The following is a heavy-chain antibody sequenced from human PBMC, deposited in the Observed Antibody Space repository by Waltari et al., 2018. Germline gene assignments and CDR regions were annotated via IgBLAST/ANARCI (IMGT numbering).Heavy chain of an antibody. J-gene: IGHJ4*02. CDR1: GFNFMSYA. D-gene: IGHD3-16*01. Sequence: QVQLVQSGAEVKKPGASVKISCKASGFNFMSYAFHWVRQAPGQTLEWMGWINADNGSTKYSEKLQGRVTITRDRYTGTAYMELSSLRSEDTAKYFCARGPLGGLYAGDYFDYWGQGTLVSVSP. V-gene: IGHV1-3*01. CDR2: INADNGST. CDR3: ARGPLGGLYAGDYFDY.